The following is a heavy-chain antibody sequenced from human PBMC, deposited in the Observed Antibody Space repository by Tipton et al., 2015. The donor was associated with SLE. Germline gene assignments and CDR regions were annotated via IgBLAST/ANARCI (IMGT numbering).Heavy chain of an antibody. J-gene: IGHJ3*02. CDR1: GYSVSNNYY. D-gene: IGHD1-14*01. Sequence: TLSLTCTVSGYSVSNNYYWGWIRQPPGKGLTWIGNIYHSGNTYYSPSLRSRVTISIDTSMNQFSLRLTSVTAADTAVYYCARDGDAIVGTTGAFDIWGQGTMVTVSA. V-gene: IGHV4-38-2*02. CDR2: IYHSGNT. CDR3: ARDGDAIVGTTGAFDI.